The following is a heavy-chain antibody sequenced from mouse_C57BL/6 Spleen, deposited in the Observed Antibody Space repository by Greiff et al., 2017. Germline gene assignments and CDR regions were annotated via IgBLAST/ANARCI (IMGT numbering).Heavy chain of an antibody. CDR3: ARHGAESSYYCDY. D-gene: IGHD1-1*01. CDR2: ISSGGSYT. J-gene: IGHJ2*01. V-gene: IGHV5-6*01. CDR1: GFTFSSYG. Sequence: EVHLVESGGDLVKPGGSLKLSCAASGFTFSSYGMSWVRQTPDKRLEWVATISSGGSYTYYPDSVKGRFTISRDNAKNTLYLQMSSLKSEDTAMYYCARHGAESSYYCDYWSQGTTLTVSS.